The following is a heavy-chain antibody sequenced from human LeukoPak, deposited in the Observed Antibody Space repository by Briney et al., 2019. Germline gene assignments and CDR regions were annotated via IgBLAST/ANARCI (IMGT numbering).Heavy chain of an antibody. Sequence: GGSLRLSCAASGFTFSSYSMNWVRQAPGKGLEWVSSITSDSNYIYYADSVKGRFTISRDNAKNSLYLQMNSLRAEDTAVYYCARSTLNDFWSGYRYWGQGTLVTVSS. D-gene: IGHD3-3*01. CDR3: ARSTLNDFWSGYRY. V-gene: IGHV3-21*01. J-gene: IGHJ4*02. CDR2: ITSDSNYI. CDR1: GFTFSSYS.